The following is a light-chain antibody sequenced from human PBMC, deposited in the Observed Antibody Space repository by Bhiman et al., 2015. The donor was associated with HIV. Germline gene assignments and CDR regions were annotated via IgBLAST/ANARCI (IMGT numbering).Light chain of an antibody. J-gene: IGLJ1*01. CDR3: QAWDSGTAV. CDR2: QDN. V-gene: IGLV3-1*01. CDR1: KLGDRY. Sequence: SYELTQPPSVSVSPGQTASITCSGDKLGDRYAHWYQQKPGQSPVLVIYQDNKRPSGIPERFSGSNSGTTATLTITGTQALDEADYYCQAWDSGTAVFGTGTKVTVL.